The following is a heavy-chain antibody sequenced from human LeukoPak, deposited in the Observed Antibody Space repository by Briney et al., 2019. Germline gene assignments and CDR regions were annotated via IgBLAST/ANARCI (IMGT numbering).Heavy chain of an antibody. J-gene: IGHJ4*02. CDR1: GGSISSYY. CDR2: IYYSGST. D-gene: IGHD2-2*01. Sequence: KPSETLSLTCTVSGGSISSYYWSWIRQPPGKGLEWIGYIYYSGSTNYNPSLKSRVTISVDTSKNQFSLKLSSVTAADTAVYYCARVGCSSTSCYFPFDYWGQGTLVTVSS. CDR3: ARVGCSSTSCYFPFDY. V-gene: IGHV4-59*01.